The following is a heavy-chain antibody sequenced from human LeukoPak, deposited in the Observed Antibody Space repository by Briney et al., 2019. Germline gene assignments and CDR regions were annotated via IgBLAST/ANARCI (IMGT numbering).Heavy chain of an antibody. CDR2: TYDGGRG. Sequence: PSETLSLTCTVSGGYISSSFWTWTRQAPGKGLELIGFTYDGGRGNYKPSLRSRVDISLDTSSNRYSLRLTSVTAADTGVYYCAKPLRPHDYDNWFDHWGQGILVTGSS. V-gene: IGHV4-59*13. CDR1: GGYISSSF. CDR3: AKPLRPHDYDNWFDH. J-gene: IGHJ5*02. D-gene: IGHD4-17*01.